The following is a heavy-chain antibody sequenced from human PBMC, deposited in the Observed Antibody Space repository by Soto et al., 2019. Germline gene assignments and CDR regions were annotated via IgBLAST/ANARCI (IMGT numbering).Heavy chain of an antibody. Sequence: PSETLSLTCAVYGGSFSGYYWSWIRQPPGKGLGWIGEINHSGSTNYNPSLKNRVTISVDTSKNQFSLKLSSVTAADTAVYYCAIAHTDDFLSGYRLRNNWFDPWGQGTLVTVSS. CDR1: GGSFSGYY. J-gene: IGHJ5*02. CDR2: INHSGST. CDR3: AIAHTDDFLSGYRLRNNWFDP. V-gene: IGHV4-34*01. D-gene: IGHD3-3*01.